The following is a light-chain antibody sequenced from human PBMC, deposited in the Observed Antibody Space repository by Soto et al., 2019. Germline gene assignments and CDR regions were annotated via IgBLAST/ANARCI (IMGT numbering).Light chain of an antibody. V-gene: IGLV2-14*01. CDR3: CSYTTSNTFV. CDR2: HVT. CDR1: NSDVGAYNY. J-gene: IGLJ1*01. Sequence: QSVLTQPASVSGSLGQSITISCSGTNSDVGAYNYVSWYQQYPGKAPKLMIYHVTDRPSGVSNRFSGSKSGNTASLTISGLQAEDEADYYCCSYTTSNTFVFGTGTKVTVL.